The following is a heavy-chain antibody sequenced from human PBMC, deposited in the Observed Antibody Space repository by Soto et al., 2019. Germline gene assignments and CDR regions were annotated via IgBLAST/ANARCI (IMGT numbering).Heavy chain of an antibody. CDR1: GGSMSTYY. CDR2: LYYSGTT. D-gene: IGHD7-27*01. Sequence: QVQLQESGPGLVRPSETLSLTCAVSGGSMSTYYWSWIQQPPGKGLEWIGYLYYSGTTNYNPSLKSRVTISVDTSKNQFSLKLTSVTAADTALYYCAGHARPWGAFDIWGQGTMVTVSS. J-gene: IGHJ3*02. V-gene: IGHV4-59*08. CDR3: AGHARPWGAFDI.